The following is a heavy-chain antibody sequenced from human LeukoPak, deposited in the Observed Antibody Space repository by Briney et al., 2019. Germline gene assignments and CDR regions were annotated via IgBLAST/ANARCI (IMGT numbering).Heavy chain of an antibody. CDR2: ISYDGSNK. CDR1: RFTFSSYA. V-gene: IGHV3-30*04. D-gene: IGHD4-17*01. J-gene: IGHJ4*02. CDR3: AKDDYGDHEGLFDY. Sequence: GGSLRLSCAASRFTFSSYAMHWVRQAPGKGLEWVAVISYDGSNKYYADSVKGRFTISRDNSKNTLYLQMNSLRAEDTAVYYRAKDDYGDHEGLFDYWGQGTLVTVSS.